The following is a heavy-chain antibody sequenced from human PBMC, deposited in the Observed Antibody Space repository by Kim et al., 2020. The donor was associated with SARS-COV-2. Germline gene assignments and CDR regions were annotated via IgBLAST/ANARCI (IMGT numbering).Heavy chain of an antibody. J-gene: IGHJ3*01. D-gene: IGHD1-26*01. CDR1: TFIFSDYG. CDR2: INWNGDSI. Sequence: GGSLRLSCAASTFIFSDYGMTWVRQVPGKGLEWVAGINWNGDSIDYADSVRGRFTISRDNTKNTLYLQMNSLRAEDTAVYYCAKDKVGASRDLWPVASDGWGQERVVTV. V-gene: IGHV3-20*04. CDR3: AKDKVGASRDLWPVASDG.